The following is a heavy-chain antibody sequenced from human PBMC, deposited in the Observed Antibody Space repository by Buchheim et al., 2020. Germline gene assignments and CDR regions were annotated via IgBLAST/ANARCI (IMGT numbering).Heavy chain of an antibody. CDR1: GGSISSSNW. J-gene: IGHJ6*02. V-gene: IGHV4-4*02. Sequence: QVQLQESGPGLVKPSGTLSLTCAVSGGSISSSNWWSWVRQPPGKGLEWMGEIYHSGSTNYNPSLKSRVTISVDKSKNKFSRKLSSVTAADTAVYYCATFLYGSGKFSFAPLRYGMDVWGQGTT. CDR3: ATFLYGSGKFSFAPLRYGMDV. CDR2: IYHSGST. D-gene: IGHD3-10*01.